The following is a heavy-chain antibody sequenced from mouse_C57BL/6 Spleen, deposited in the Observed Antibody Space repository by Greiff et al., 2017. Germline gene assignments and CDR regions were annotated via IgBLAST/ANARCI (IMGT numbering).Heavy chain of an antibody. Sequence: EVKLMESGPGLVQPGASVKISCKASGYSFTGYYMNWVKQSPEKSLEWIGEINPSTGGTTYNQKFKAKATLTVDKPSSTAYMQLKSLTSEDSAVYYCARGPLYYAMDYWGQGTSVTVSS. J-gene: IGHJ4*01. CDR2: INPSTGGT. CDR3: ARGPLYYAMDY. V-gene: IGHV1-42*01. CDR1: GYSFTGYY.